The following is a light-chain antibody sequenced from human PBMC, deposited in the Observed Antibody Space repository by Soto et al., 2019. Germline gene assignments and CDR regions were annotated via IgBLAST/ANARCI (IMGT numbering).Light chain of an antibody. CDR2: EAS. CDR3: QQYDNPVFT. V-gene: IGKV1-33*01. CDR1: QDISNY. J-gene: IGKJ2*01. Sequence: DIQMTQSPSSLSVSVGDRVTITCQASQDISNYLNWYKQKPGKAPKLLIYEASTLETGVPSRFSGSGSGTEFTFTITSLLPEDIATYYCQQYDNPVFTFGQGTKLEIK.